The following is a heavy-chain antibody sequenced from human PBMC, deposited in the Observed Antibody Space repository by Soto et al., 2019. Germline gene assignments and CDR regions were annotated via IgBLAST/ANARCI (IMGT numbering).Heavy chain of an antibody. Sequence: GASVKFSCKTSGYTFTDYDINWVRQATGQGLEWMGWVSPGNGNAGYAPQFQGRVTMTSDTSISTVYMELSSLTSEDTAVYFCEVTTGYWGQGTKVTVSS. CDR1: GYTFTDYD. D-gene: IGHD2-21*02. CDR3: EVTTGY. V-gene: IGHV1-8*01. CDR2: VSPGNGNA. J-gene: IGHJ4*02.